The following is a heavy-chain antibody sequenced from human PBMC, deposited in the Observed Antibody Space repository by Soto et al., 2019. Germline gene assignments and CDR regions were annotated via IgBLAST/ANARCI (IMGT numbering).Heavy chain of an antibody. D-gene: IGHD3-3*01. CDR1: GFPFSIYS. J-gene: IGHJ6*02. CDR2: ISISSYI. Sequence: PGGSLRLSCAASGFPFSIYSMNWVRQAPGKGLEWVSSISISSYIYYADSVKGRFTISRDNAKNSLYLQMNSLRAEDTAVYCCARDLHDFWSDIYGLDVWGQGNPVTVSS. CDR3: ARDLHDFWSDIYGLDV. V-gene: IGHV3-21*01.